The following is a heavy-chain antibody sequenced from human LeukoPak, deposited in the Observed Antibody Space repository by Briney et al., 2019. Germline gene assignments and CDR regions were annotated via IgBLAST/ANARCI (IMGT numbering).Heavy chain of an antibody. CDR1: GFTFSSYA. D-gene: IGHD6-19*01. V-gene: IGHV3-23*01. J-gene: IGHJ4*02. CDR3: GKTTTGYSSGRNPAWPVDY. CDR2: IFGSGGSA. Sequence: GGSLRLSCTASGFTFSSYAMYWVRQAPGKGLEWVSGIFGSGGSAHYADSVKGRFTISRGNSQNTVYLQMNSLRAEDTAVYYCGKTTTGYSSGRNPAWPVDYWGQGTLVTVSS.